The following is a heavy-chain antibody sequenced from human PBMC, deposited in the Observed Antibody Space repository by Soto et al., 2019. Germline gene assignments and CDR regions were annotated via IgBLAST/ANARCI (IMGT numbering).Heavy chain of an antibody. J-gene: IGHJ2*01. V-gene: IGHV3-11*01. D-gene: IGHD2-15*01. CDR1: GFRVSDYY. CDR2: ISASGGTE. CDR3: ARAQDLSWYFDL. Sequence: QVQLVESGGGLVKPGGSLRLSCAASGFRVSDYYMNWIRQAPGKGLEWVSYISASGGTEYYADSVKGRFTISRDNAKNSLSLQMNNLRAEDTAVYYCARAQDLSWYFDLWGRGTLVTVSS.